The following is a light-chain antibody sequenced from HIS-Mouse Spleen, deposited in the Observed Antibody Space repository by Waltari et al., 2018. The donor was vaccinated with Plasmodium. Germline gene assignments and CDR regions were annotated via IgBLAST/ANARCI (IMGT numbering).Light chain of an antibody. CDR3: QAWDSSTDYV. CDR1: KLGDQY. V-gene: IGLV3-1*01. Sequence: SYELTQPPSVSVSPGQTASIPCSGAKLGDQYECWYQQKLGQSPVLVIYQDSKRTSGIPERFSGSNSGNTATLTISGTQAMDEADYYCQAWDSSTDYVFGTGTKVTVL. J-gene: IGLJ1*01. CDR2: QDS.